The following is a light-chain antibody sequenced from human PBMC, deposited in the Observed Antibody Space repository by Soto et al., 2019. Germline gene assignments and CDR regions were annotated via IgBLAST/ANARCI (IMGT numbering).Light chain of an antibody. CDR1: QSVSSNY. Sequence: EIVLTQSPDTLSLSPGERATLSCRASQSVSSNYLAWYQQKPGQAPRLLVYGASTRAAGIPDRFSGSGSGTDFTLTISRLEPEEFAVYYCQQYGSSPRTFGQGTKVEIK. CDR3: QQYGSSPRT. J-gene: IGKJ1*01. V-gene: IGKV3-20*01. CDR2: GAS.